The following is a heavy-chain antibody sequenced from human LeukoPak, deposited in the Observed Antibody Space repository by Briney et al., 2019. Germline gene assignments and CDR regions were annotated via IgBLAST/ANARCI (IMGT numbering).Heavy chain of an antibody. J-gene: IGHJ6*03. D-gene: IGHD3-9*01. CDR1: GYTFTTYY. Sequence: GASVKVSCKASGYTFTTYYMHWMRQAPGQGLEWMGWMNPNSGYTNYAQKFQARVTMTMDTSISTVYMELSSLRSEDTAVYYCARGGEVLRYFRGHWETDAMDVWGKGTTVTVSS. CDR2: MNPNSGYT. V-gene: IGHV1-2*02. CDR3: ARGGEVLRYFRGHWETDAMDV.